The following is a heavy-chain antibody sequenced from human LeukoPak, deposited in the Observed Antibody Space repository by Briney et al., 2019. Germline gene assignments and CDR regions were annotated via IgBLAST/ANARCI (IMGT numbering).Heavy chain of an antibody. CDR2: LYNTGNT. CDR3: ARLTADGRLYFVD. CDR1: GFTVNSNY. J-gene: IGHJ4*02. V-gene: IGHV3-53*05. D-gene: IGHD6-13*01. Sequence: PGGSLRLSCGASGFTVNSNYLSWVRQAPGKGLEWVSTLYNTGNTYYANSVKGRFSISRDNSKNTLFLQMNSLRAEDTAVYYCARLTADGRLYFVDWGPGTLVTVSS.